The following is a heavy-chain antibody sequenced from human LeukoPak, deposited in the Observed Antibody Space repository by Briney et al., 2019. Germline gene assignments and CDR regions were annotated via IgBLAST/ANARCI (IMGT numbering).Heavy chain of an antibody. Sequence: EPSETLSLTCTVSGGSISSGGYYWSWLRQHPGKGLEWIGYIYYSGSTYYNPSLKSRVTISVDTSKNQFSLKLSSVTAADTAVYYCARDRRRLGELPHAFDVWGQGTMVTVSS. CDR3: ARDRRRLGELPHAFDV. D-gene: IGHD3-16*01. J-gene: IGHJ3*01. CDR2: IYYSGST. CDR1: GGSISSGGYY. V-gene: IGHV4-31*03.